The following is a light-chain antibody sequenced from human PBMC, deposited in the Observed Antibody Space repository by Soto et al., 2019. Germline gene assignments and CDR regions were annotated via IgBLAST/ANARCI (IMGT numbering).Light chain of an antibody. Sequence: QSALTQPASVSGSPGQSITISCTGTSSDVGSYNLVSWYQQHPGKAPKLMIYEGSKRPSGVSNRFSGSKSGNTASLTISGLQAEDEADYYCCSYAGSNTYVVFGGGTQLTAL. V-gene: IGLV2-23*01. CDR1: SSDVGSYNL. J-gene: IGLJ7*02. CDR3: CSYAGSNTYVV. CDR2: EGS.